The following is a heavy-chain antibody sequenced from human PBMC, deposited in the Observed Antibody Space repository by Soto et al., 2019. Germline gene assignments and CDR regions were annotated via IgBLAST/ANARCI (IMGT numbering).Heavy chain of an antibody. CDR3: AKTITTYSGDSRGRGALVDY. V-gene: IGHV3-30*18. CDR2: ISSDGKSE. D-gene: IGHD3-22*01. CDR1: GFTFSTYG. J-gene: IGHJ4*02. Sequence: QAQLVESGGGVVQPGRSLRLSCAASGFTFSTYGMHWVRQPPGKGLEWVAVISSDGKSEHYADPVKGRFSISRDNSKNTLSLQMNSLRVEDTAVYYCAKTITTYSGDSRGRGALVDYWGQGTLVTVSS.